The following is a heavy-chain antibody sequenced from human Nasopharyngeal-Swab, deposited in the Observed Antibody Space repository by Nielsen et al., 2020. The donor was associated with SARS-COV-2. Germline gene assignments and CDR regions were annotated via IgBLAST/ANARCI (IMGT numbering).Heavy chain of an antibody. CDR3: ARDAPEGYYYGSGSYYKQAFDI. V-gene: IGHV3-69-1*01. J-gene: IGHJ3*02. D-gene: IGHD3-10*01. Sequence: WIRQPPGKGLEWVSSISSSSYIYYADSVKGRFTISRDNAKNSLYPQMNSLRAEDTAVYYCARDAPEGYYYGSGSYYKQAFDIWGQGTMVTVSS. CDR2: ISSSSYI.